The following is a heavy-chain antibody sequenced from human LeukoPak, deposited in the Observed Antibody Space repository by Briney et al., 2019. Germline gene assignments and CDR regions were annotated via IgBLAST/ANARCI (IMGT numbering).Heavy chain of an antibody. CDR3: ASAHTSSCSGGSCPFFLDY. J-gene: IGHJ4*02. CDR1: GGSLSSISYY. D-gene: IGHD2-15*01. V-gene: IGHV4-39*07. Sequence: SETLSLTCTVSGGSLSSISYYWGWIRQPAGKGLEWIGRIYSTGTTDYNPSLTNRVTMSLDTSKNQVSLRLSSVNAADTAVYYCASAHTSSCSGGSCPFFLDYWGQGTLVTVSS. CDR2: IYSTGTT.